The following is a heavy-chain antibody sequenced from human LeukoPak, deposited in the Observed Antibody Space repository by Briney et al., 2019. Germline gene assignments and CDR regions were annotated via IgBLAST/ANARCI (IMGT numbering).Heavy chain of an antibody. J-gene: IGHJ4*02. V-gene: IGHV3-33*08. D-gene: IGHD3-10*01. CDR3: ARDFRPYGSGSYYGL. CDR1: GFTFSSYE. CDR2: IWYDGSNK. Sequence: GGSLRLSCAASGFTFSSYEMNWVRQAPGKGLEWVAVIWYDGSNKYYADSVKGRVTISRDNSKNTLYLQMNSLRAEDTAVYYCARDFRPYGSGSYYGLWGQGTLVTVSS.